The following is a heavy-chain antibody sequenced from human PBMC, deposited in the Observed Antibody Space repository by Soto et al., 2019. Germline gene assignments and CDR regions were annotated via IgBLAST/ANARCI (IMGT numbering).Heavy chain of an antibody. CDR1: GYTFTSYG. Sequence: ASVKVSCKASGYTFTSYGISWVRQAPGQGLEWMGWISAYNGNTNYAQKLQGRVTMTTDTSTSTAYMELRSLRSDDTAVYYCARAPRGAVAGGNDYWGQGTLVTVSS. CDR3: ARAPRGAVAGGNDY. V-gene: IGHV1-18*01. D-gene: IGHD6-19*01. J-gene: IGHJ4*02. CDR2: ISAYNGNT.